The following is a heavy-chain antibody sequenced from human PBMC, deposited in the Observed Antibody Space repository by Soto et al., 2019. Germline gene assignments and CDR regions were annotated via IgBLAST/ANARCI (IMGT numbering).Heavy chain of an antibody. CDR3: TSGYDYLYFDY. V-gene: IGHV4-59*08. J-gene: IGHJ4*02. Sequence: SETLSLTCTVSGGSISSYYWSWIRQPPGKGLEWIGYIYYSGSTNYNPSLKSRVTISVDTSKNQFSLKLSSVTAADTAVYYCTSGYDYLYFDYWGQGTLVTVSS. CDR2: IYYSGST. CDR1: GGSISSYY. D-gene: IGHD5-12*01.